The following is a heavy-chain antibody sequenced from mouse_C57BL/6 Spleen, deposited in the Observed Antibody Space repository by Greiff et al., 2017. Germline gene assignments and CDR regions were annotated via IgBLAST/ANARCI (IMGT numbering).Heavy chain of an antibody. CDR2: IYPGDGDT. CDR3: ARSGTVVADYYAMDY. J-gene: IGHJ4*01. Sequence: VKLMESGAELVKPGASVKISCKASGYAFSSYWMNWVKQRPGKGLEWIGQIYPGDGDTNYNGKFKGKATLTADKSSSTAYMQLSSLTSEDSAVYFCARSGTVVADYYAMDYWGQGTSVTVSS. D-gene: IGHD1-1*01. V-gene: IGHV1-80*01. CDR1: GYAFSSYW.